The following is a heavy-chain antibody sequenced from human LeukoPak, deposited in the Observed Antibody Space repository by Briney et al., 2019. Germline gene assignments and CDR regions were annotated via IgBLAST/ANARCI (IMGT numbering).Heavy chain of an antibody. Sequence: SETLSLTCTVSGGSISSYYWSWIRQPPGKGLEWIGYIYYSGGTDYNPSLKSRVTISVDTSKNQFSLQLSSVTAADTAVYYCARHERNGGYYDYWGQGTLVTVSS. V-gene: IGHV4-59*08. J-gene: IGHJ4*02. CDR1: GGSISSYY. CDR2: IYYSGGT. CDR3: ARHERNGGYYDY. D-gene: IGHD3-22*01.